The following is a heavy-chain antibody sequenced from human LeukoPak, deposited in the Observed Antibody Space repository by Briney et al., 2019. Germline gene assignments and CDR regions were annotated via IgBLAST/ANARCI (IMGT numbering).Heavy chain of an antibody. Sequence: GGSLRLSCAASRFTFSSYGMHWVRQAPGKGLEWVAFIRYDGSNKYYADSVKGRFTISRDNSKNTLYLQMNSLRAEDTAVYYCAKGLRGYSYGLDYWGQGTLVTVSS. CDR1: RFTFSSYG. V-gene: IGHV3-30*02. CDR3: AKGLRGYSYGLDY. J-gene: IGHJ4*02. D-gene: IGHD5-18*01. CDR2: IRYDGSNK.